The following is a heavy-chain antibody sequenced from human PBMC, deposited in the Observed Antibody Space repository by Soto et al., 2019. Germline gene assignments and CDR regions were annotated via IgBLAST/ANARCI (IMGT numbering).Heavy chain of an antibody. CDR3: ARGLSCSSTSCSGYFDL. V-gene: IGHV1-69*06. J-gene: IGHJ2*01. Sequence: QVQLVQSGAEVKKPGSSVKVSCTASGGTFSSYAISWVRQAPGQGLEWMGGIIPIFGTANYAQKFQGRVTITADKSTSTAYMELSSLRSEDTAVYYCARGLSCSSTSCSGYFDLWGRGTLVTVSS. CDR2: IIPIFGTA. CDR1: GGTFSSYA. D-gene: IGHD2-2*01.